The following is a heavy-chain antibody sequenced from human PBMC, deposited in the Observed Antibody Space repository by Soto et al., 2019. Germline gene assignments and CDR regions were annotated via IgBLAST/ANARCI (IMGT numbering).Heavy chain of an antibody. Sequence: QVQLVESGGGLVKPGGSLRLSCAASGFSFSDTYMTWIRQAPGKGLEWVAYISNSGRTIYYADSVKGRFTISRDNAKNSLYLQMNSLRADDTAVYYCARYLLWDRIDYWGQGNLVTVSS. J-gene: IGHJ4*02. D-gene: IGHD3-10*01. V-gene: IGHV3-11*01. CDR3: ARYLLWDRIDY. CDR1: GFSFSDTY. CDR2: ISNSGRTI.